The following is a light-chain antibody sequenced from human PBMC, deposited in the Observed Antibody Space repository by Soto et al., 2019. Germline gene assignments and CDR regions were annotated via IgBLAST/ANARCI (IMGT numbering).Light chain of an antibody. CDR3: QQRNNWLRT. Sequence: EIVLTQSPATLSLSPGERATLSCRASQSVSSYLAWYQQKPGQAPRLLIYDASNRATGIPARFSGSGSGTDFTLTISSLEPEDFAVYYWQQRNNWLRTFGQGTKLEIK. J-gene: IGKJ2*01. CDR2: DAS. CDR1: QSVSSY. V-gene: IGKV3-11*01.